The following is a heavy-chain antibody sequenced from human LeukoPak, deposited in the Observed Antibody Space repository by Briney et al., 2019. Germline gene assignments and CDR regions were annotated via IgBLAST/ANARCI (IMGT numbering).Heavy chain of an antibody. D-gene: IGHD3/OR15-3a*01. Sequence: GGSLRLSCAASGFRFNNFVMNWVRQAPGKGLEWVATISSHGDATHYADSVKGRFTISRDNSMNTVYLQMTSLRAEDTALYYCAKMQWFLYMVVWGKGATVTASS. J-gene: IGHJ6*04. CDR2: ISSHGDAT. CDR3: AKMQWFLYMVV. V-gene: IGHV3-23*01. CDR1: GFRFNNFV.